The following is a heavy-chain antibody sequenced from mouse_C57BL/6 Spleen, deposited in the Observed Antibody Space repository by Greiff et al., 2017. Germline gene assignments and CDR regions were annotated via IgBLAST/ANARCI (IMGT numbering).Heavy chain of an antibody. J-gene: IGHJ4*01. V-gene: IGHV14-2*01. CDR3: ARYGRQLRLRYAMDY. D-gene: IGHD3-2*02. CDR1: GFNIKDYY. Sequence: VHVKQSGAELVKPGASVKLSCTASGFNIKDYYMHWVKQRTEQGLEWIGRIDPEDGETKYAPKFQGKATITADTSSNTAYLQLSSLTSEDTAVYYCARYGRQLRLRYAMDYWGQGTSVTVSS. CDR2: IDPEDGET.